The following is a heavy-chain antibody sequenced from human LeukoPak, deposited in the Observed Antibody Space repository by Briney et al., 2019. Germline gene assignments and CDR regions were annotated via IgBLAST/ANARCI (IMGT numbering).Heavy chain of an antibody. D-gene: IGHD4-23*01. V-gene: IGHV3-23*01. CDR3: AKRVQGNTGPFHC. CDR1: GFTFSSYA. CDR2: ISGSGGST. Sequence: GGSLRLSCAASGFTFSSYAMSWVRQAPGKGLEWVSAISGSGGSTYYADSVKGRFTISRDNSKNTLCLQMNSLRDEDTAVYYCAKRVQGNTGPFHCWGQGTLASVSS. J-gene: IGHJ4*02.